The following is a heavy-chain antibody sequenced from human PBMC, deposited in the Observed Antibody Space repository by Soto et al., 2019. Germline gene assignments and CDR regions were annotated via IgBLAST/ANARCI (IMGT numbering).Heavy chain of an antibody. CDR1: AYSFSIFG. J-gene: IGHJ6*02. Sequence: GASLKISCKGSAYSFSIFGINWVRQMPGKGLAWVGRIDPSDSYTNYSPSFQGHVTISVDKSISAVYMQWTSLQASDTAIYYCARQPHCSSVSCSLAARHYGIDVCGQGTRGTVSS. V-gene: IGHV5-10-1*01. CDR3: ARQPHCSSVSCSLAARHYGIDV. CDR2: IDPSDSYT. D-gene: IGHD2-2*01.